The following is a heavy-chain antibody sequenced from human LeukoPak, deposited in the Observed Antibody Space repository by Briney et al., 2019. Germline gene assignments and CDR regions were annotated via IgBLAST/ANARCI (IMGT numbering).Heavy chain of an antibody. V-gene: IGHV3-48*01. Sequence: GGSLRLSCAASGFTFSSYSMNWVRQAPGKGLEWVSYISSSSSTIYYADSVKGRFTISRDNAKNSLYLQMNSLRAEDTAVYYCARETGSGWYDAFDIWGQGTMVTVSS. D-gene: IGHD3-22*01. CDR3: ARETGSGWYDAFDI. CDR2: ISSSSSTI. J-gene: IGHJ3*02. CDR1: GFTFSSYS.